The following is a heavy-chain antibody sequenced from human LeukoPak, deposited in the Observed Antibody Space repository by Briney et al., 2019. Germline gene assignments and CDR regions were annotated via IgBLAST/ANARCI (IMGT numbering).Heavy chain of an antibody. Sequence: SETLSLTCTVSSGSISSSSYYWGWIRQPPGQGLEWIGTIYYSGSTYYNPSLKSRVTISVDTSKNQFSLKLSSVTAADTAVYYCARHQHSGSYYVGAFDIWGQGTMVTASS. D-gene: IGHD1-26*01. CDR1: SGSISSSSYY. V-gene: IGHV4-39*01. CDR3: ARHQHSGSYYVGAFDI. CDR2: IYYSGST. J-gene: IGHJ3*02.